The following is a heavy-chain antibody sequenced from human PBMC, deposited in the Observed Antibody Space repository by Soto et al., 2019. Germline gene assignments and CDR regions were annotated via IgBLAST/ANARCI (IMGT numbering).Heavy chain of an antibody. Sequence: QVQLQESGPGLVKPSETLSLTCSVSGDSISRDYWSWIRQPLGKGLEWIGYVYDSRYTNYNPSLKSRVTISVDASKNQFSLKLSSVTAADTAVYYCARDRSLGELDYWGQGTLVTVSS. CDR1: GDSISRDY. CDR3: ARDRSLGELDY. V-gene: IGHV4-59*01. D-gene: IGHD3-16*01. CDR2: VYDSRYT. J-gene: IGHJ4*02.